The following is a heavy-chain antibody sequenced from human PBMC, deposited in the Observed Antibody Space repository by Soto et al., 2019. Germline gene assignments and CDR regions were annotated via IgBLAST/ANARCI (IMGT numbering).Heavy chain of an antibody. J-gene: IGHJ3*02. CDR1: GFMFNNSA. V-gene: IGHV3-23*01. Sequence: AGGSLRLSCTASGFMFNNSAMTWVRQAPGQGLQWVASVSDNGGSRGGTYYADSVKGRFTISRDNSKNTLYLQLDSLTGADTAVYYCASAKAVVIAALGIWGQGTVVTVSS. CDR3: ASAKAVVIAALGI. D-gene: IGHD2-21*01. CDR2: VSDNGGSRGGT.